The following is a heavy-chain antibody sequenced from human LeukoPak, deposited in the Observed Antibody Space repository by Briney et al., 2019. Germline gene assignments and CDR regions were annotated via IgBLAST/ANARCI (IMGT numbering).Heavy chain of an antibody. J-gene: IGHJ5*02. V-gene: IGHV4-59*01. CDR3: ARTVGAHGVGWFDP. Sequence: KSSETLSLTCTVSGGSISSYYWSWIRQPPGKGLEWIGYIYYSGSTNYNPSLKSRVTISVDTSKNQFSLKLSSVTAADTAVYYCARTVGAHGVGWFDPWGRGTLVTVSS. D-gene: IGHD1-26*01. CDR2: IYYSGST. CDR1: GGSISSYY.